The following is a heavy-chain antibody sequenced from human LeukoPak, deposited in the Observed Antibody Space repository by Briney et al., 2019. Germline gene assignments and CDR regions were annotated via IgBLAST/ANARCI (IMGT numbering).Heavy chain of an antibody. V-gene: IGHV4-39*01. Sequence: PSGALSLTCTVSGCSVSTNNYYWGWIRQSPGKGLAWIGSIYYSGTTYYNPSLKSPVTISVDTSKNQISLKLNSVTAADTGLYYCARHELTGFSSAHWFDPWGQGTLVTVSS. D-gene: IGHD6-25*01. J-gene: IGHJ5*02. CDR1: GCSVSTNNYY. CDR3: ARHELTGFSSAHWFDP. CDR2: IYYSGTT.